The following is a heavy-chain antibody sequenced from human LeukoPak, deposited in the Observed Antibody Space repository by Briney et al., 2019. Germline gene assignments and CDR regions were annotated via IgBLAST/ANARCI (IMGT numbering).Heavy chain of an antibody. V-gene: IGHV1-24*01. CDR3: ATDASIVVVVAATAGFNAFDI. D-gene: IGHD2-15*01. CDR2: FDPVDGET. Sequence: ASVKVSCKVSGYTLTELSMHWVRQAPGKGLEWMGGFDPVDGETIYAQKFQGRVTMTEDTSTDTAYMELSSLRSEDTAVYYCATDASIVVVVAATAGFNAFDIWGQGTMVTVSS. CDR1: GYTLTELS. J-gene: IGHJ3*02.